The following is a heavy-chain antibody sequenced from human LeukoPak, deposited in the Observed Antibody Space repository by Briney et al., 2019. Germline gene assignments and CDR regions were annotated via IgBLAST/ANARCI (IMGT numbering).Heavy chain of an antibody. V-gene: IGHV3-7*01. J-gene: IGHJ4*02. Sequence: GGSLRLSCAASGFTFSSYCMSWVRQAPGKGLEWVANIKQDGSEKYYVDSVKGRFTISRDNAKNSLYLQMNSLRAEDTAVYYCAREEYYDFWSGYSEFDYWGQGPLVTVSS. CDR2: IKQDGSEK. CDR3: AREEYYDFWSGYSEFDY. CDR1: GFTFSSYC. D-gene: IGHD3-3*01.